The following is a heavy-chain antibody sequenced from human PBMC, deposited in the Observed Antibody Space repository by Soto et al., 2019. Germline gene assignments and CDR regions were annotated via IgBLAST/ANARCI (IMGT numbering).Heavy chain of an antibody. D-gene: IGHD2-15*01. CDR3: ATAGYCTGVSCYFYYFDS. CDR2: ISGSGATP. V-gene: IGHV3-23*01. Sequence: EVQLLESGGGLLQPGGSLRLSCSASGFTFNNYAMAWVRQAPGEGLEWVSGISGSGATPYYADSVKGRFTISRDNSKNTLFLQMNSLSAEDTAVYFCATAGYCTGVSCYFYYFDSWGQGTLVTVSS. CDR1: GFTFNNYA. J-gene: IGHJ4*02.